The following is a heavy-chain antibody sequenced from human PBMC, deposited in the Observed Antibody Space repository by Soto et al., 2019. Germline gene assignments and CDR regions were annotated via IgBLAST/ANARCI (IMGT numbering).Heavy chain of an antibody. V-gene: IGHV4-30-4*01. CDR1: GGSISSGDYY. Sequence: SETLSLTCTVSGGSISSGDYYWSWIRQPPGKGLEWIGYIYYSGSTYYNPSLKGRVTISVDTSKNQFSLKLSSVTAADTAVYYCASQAAYYDFRYNWFDPWGQGTLVTVSS. D-gene: IGHD3-3*01. J-gene: IGHJ5*02. CDR3: ASQAAYYDFRYNWFDP. CDR2: IYYSGST.